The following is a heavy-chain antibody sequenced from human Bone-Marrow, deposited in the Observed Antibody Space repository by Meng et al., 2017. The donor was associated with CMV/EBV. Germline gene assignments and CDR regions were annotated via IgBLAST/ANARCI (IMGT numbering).Heavy chain of an antibody. CDR3: ARDNVGSYYTDYYYYYGVDV. CDR1: GFTFSSYA. V-gene: IGHV3-7*01. CDR2: IKQDGSEK. J-gene: IGHJ6*02. D-gene: IGHD1-26*01. Sequence: GESLKISCAASGFTFSSYAMSWVRQAPGKGLEWVANIKQDGSEKYYVDSVKGRFTISRDNAKNSLYLQMNSLRAEDTAVYYCARDNVGSYYTDYYYYYGVDVWGQGTTVTVSS.